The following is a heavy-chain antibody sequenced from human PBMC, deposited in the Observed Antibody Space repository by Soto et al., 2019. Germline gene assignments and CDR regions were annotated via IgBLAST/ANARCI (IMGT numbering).Heavy chain of an antibody. CDR1: GFTFDDFA. CDR3: VGVWGGRGFDY. J-gene: IGHJ4*02. CDR2: MGGNGGSP. V-gene: IGHV3-9*01. D-gene: IGHD2-8*02. Sequence: EVQLVESGGGLVQPGRSLNLSGAASGFTFDDFAMDWVRQGPGKGLEWVAGMGGNGGSPAYADSGKGRFTISGDNAKNSLFLQRDSLRVEDTALYSCVGVWGGRGFDYWGQGTLVTVCS.